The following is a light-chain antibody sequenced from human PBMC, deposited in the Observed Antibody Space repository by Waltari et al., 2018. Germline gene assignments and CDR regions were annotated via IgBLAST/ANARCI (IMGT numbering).Light chain of an antibody. CDR2: AAS. CDR1: QGISSY. J-gene: IGKJ1*01. CDR3: QQYYSHPPT. Sequence: AIRITQSPSSLSASTGDRVTITCRASQGISSYLAWYQQKPGQAPKFLIYAASTLQSGVPSRFSCSGSGTDFTLTISCLQSEDFASYYCQQYYSHPPTFGQGTKVENK. V-gene: IGKV1-8*01.